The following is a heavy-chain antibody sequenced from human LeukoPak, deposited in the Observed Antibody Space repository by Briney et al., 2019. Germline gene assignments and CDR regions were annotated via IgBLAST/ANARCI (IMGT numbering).Heavy chain of an antibody. V-gene: IGHV4-39*01. CDR2: IYYSGST. CDR1: GGSISSSSYY. Sequence: SETLSLTCTVSGGSISSSSYYWGWIRQPPGKGLEWIGSIYYSGSTYYNPSLKSRVTISVDTSKNQFSLKLSSVTAADTAVYYCATRTYRAHFDHWGQGTLVTVSS. J-gene: IGHJ4*02. CDR3: ATRTYRAHFDH. D-gene: IGHD4/OR15-4a*01.